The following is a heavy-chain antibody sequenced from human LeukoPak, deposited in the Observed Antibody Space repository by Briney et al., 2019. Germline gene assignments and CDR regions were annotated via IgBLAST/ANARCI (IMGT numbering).Heavy chain of an antibody. CDR3: ARDWGSIVVVAKFDY. CDR1: GFTVSSNY. Sequence: SGGSLRLSCTASGFTVSSNYMSWVRQAPGKGLEWVSVIYSGGSTYYADSVKGRFTISRDKSKNTLYLQMNDLRAEDSAVYYCARDWGSIVVVAKFDYWGQGTLVTVSS. CDR2: IYSGGST. J-gene: IGHJ4*02. D-gene: IGHD2-15*01. V-gene: IGHV3-66*01.